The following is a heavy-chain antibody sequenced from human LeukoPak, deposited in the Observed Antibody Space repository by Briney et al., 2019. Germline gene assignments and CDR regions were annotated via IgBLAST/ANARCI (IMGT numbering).Heavy chain of an antibody. CDR3: ARSNYDILTGYGFDY. V-gene: IGHV1-2*02. J-gene: IGHJ4*02. CDR2: INPNSGGT. D-gene: IGHD3-9*01. Sequence: GASVKVSCKASGYTFTGYYMHWVRQAPGQGLEWMGWINPNSGGTNYAQKFQGRVTMTRDTSISTAYMELSRLRSDDTAVYYCARSNYDILTGYGFDYRGQGTLVTVSS. CDR1: GYTFTGYY.